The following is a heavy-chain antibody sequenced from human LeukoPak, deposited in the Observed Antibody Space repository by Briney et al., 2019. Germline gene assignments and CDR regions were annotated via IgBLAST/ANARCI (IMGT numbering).Heavy chain of an antibody. Sequence: NPSETLSLTCAVYGGSFSGYYWSWIRQPPGKGLEWIGEINHSGSTNYNPSLKSRVTISVDTSKNQFSLKLSSVTGADTAVYYCARGRVDIVVVPAAMSRYFDYWGQGTLVTVSS. CDR2: INHSGST. CDR3: ARGRVDIVVVPAAMSRYFDY. D-gene: IGHD2-2*03. CDR1: GGSFSGYY. J-gene: IGHJ4*02. V-gene: IGHV4-34*01.